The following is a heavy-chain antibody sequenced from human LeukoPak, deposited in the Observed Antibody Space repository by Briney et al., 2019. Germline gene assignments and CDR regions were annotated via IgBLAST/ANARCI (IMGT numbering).Heavy chain of an antibody. J-gene: IGHJ4*02. V-gene: IGHV1-69*04. CDR1: GGTFSSYA. CDR3: ARYYYDSSGYYPLDY. D-gene: IGHD3-22*01. Sequence: SVKVSCKASGGTFSSYAISWVRQAPGQGLEWMGRITPILGIANYAQKFQGRVTITADKSTSTAYMELSSLRSEDTAVYYCARYYYDSSGYYPLDYWGQGTLVTVSS. CDR2: ITPILGIA.